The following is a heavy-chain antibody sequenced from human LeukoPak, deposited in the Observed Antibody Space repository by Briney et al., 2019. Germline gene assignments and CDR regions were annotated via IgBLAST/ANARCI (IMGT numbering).Heavy chain of an antibody. CDR1: GGSISSGSYY. D-gene: IGHD2-2*01. CDR3: AKLPRPKSYYGMDV. Sequence: SETLSLTCTVSGGSISSGSYYWGWIRQPPGKGLEWIGSIHYSGSTYYNPSLKSRVTISVDTSKNQFSLKLSSVTAADTAVYYCAKLPRPKSYYGMDVWGQGTTVTVSS. V-gene: IGHV4-39*01. J-gene: IGHJ6*02. CDR2: IHYSGST.